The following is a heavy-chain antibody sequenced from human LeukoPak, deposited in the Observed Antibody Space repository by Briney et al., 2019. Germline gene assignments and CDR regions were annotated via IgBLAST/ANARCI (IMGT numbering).Heavy chain of an antibody. CDR1: GFTFSSYG. V-gene: IGHV3-33*01. J-gene: IGHJ4*02. CDR2: IWYDGSKK. CDR3: ARGVGGSIAAPDY. D-gene: IGHD6-6*01. Sequence: SGGALRLSCAASGFTFSSYGMHGVRQAPGKGLEGVAVIWYDGSKKYYADSVKGRFTIPRDNSKNTLYLQMNSLRAEDTAVYYCARGVGGSIAAPDYWGQGTLVTVSS.